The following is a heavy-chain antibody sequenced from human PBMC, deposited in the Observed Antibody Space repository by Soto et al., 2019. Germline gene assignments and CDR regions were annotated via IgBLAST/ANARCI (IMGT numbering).Heavy chain of an antibody. V-gene: IGHV5-51*01. Sequence: GESLKISCKGSGYSFTNYWIGWVRQMPGKGLEWMGIIYPGDSDTRYSPSFQGQVTISADKSISTAYLQMNSLRPEDTAVYFCAKDRNYYYHYSGSDYWGQGTLVTVSS. CDR3: AKDRNYYYHYSGSDY. CDR1: GYSFTNYW. CDR2: IYPGDSDT. J-gene: IGHJ4*02. D-gene: IGHD3-22*01.